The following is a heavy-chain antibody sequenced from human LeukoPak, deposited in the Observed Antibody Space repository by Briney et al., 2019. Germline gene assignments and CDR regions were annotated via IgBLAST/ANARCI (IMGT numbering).Heavy chain of an antibody. J-gene: IGHJ4*02. CDR1: GFTFSSYA. CDR3: ARDTSGTAASRYFDY. D-gene: IGHD1-1*01. Sequence: PGGPLRLSCAASGFTFSSYAMSWLRQTPGKGLEWVSAISGSGGSTYYADSVKGRFTISRDNSKNALYLQMNSLRAEDTAVYYCARDTSGTAASRYFDYWGQGTLVTVSS. V-gene: IGHV3-23*01. CDR2: ISGSGGST.